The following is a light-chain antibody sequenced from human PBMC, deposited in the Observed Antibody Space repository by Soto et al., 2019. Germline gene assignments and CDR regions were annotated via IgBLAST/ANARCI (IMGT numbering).Light chain of an antibody. V-gene: IGLV2-14*01. CDR3: SSYTSSSTYV. CDR1: SSDVGGYNY. J-gene: IGLJ1*01. CDR2: EVS. Sequence: QSALTQPASVSGSPGQSITISCTGTSSDVGGYNYVSWYQQHTGKAPKIMIYEVSNRPSGVSNRFSGSKSGNTASLTLSGLQAEDESDYYCSSYTSSSTYVFGTGTKLTVL.